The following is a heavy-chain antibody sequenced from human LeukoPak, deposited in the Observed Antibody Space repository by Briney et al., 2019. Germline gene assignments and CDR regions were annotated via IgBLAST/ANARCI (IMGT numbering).Heavy chain of an antibody. CDR1: GFTFSSYA. CDR2: ISGSGGST. V-gene: IGHV3-23*01. Sequence: GRSLRLSCAASGFTFSSYAMSWVRQAPGKGLEWVSAISGSGGSTYYADSVKGRFTISRDNSKNTLYLQMNSLRAEDTAVYYCAKFSPPLDMIVVVINPFFDYWGQGTLVTVSS. J-gene: IGHJ4*02. D-gene: IGHD3-22*01. CDR3: AKFSPPLDMIVVVINPFFDY.